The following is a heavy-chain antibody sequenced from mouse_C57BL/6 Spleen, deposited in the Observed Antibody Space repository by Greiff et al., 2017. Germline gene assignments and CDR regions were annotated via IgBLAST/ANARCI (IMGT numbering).Heavy chain of an antibody. CDR2: INYDGSST. CDR1: GFTFSDYY. V-gene: IGHV5-16*01. D-gene: IGHD1-1*01. CDR3: ARESYCRSTWFAY. Sequence: EVMLVESEGGLVQPGSSMKLSCTASGFTFSDYYMAWVRQVPEKGLEWVANINYDGSSTSYLDTLKSRFIISRDNAKTILYLHMSSLKSEDTASYSSARESYCRSTWFAYWGQGTLVTVSA. J-gene: IGHJ3*01.